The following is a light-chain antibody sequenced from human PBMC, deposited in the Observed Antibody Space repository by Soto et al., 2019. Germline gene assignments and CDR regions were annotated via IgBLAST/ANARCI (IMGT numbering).Light chain of an antibody. CDR1: QGIGTY. CDR3: QQSYGTPMFT. Sequence: DIQMTQSPSSLSASVGDRVTITCRASQGIGTYLNWYQQKPGKVPKLLIYAASTLQSGVPTRFTGSASGTDFTLTISSLQPEDYATYYCQQSYGTPMFTFGQGTKLEI. V-gene: IGKV1-39*01. CDR2: AAS. J-gene: IGKJ2*01.